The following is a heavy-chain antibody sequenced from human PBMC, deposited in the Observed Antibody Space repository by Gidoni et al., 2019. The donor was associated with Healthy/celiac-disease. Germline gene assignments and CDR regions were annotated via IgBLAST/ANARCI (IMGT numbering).Heavy chain of an antibody. Sequence: EVQLVESGGGLVKPGGSLRLSCAASGFTFSNAWMSWVRQAPGKGLEWVGRSKSKTEGGTTDYAAPVKGRFTISRDDSKNTLYLQMNSLKTEDTAVYYCMRSGYYDLDYWGQGTLVTVSS. CDR2: SKSKTEGGTT. CDR3: MRSGYYDLDY. D-gene: IGHD3-22*01. J-gene: IGHJ4*02. CDR1: GFTFSNAW. V-gene: IGHV3-15*01.